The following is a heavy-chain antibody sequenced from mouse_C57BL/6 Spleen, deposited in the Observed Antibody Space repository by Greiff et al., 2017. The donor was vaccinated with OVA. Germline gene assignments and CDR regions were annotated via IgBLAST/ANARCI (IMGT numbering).Heavy chain of an antibody. V-gene: IGHV1-55*01. D-gene: IGHD2-2*01. J-gene: IGHJ2*01. CDR3: ARGGGYDEGGYCDY. CDR2: IYPGSGST. CDR1: GYTFTSYW. Sequence: VQLQQPGAELVKPGASVKMSCKASGYTFTSYWITWVKQRPGQGLEWIGDIYPGSGSTNYNEKFKSKATLTVDTSSSTAYMQLSSLTSEDSAVYYCARGGGYDEGGYCDYWGQGTTLTVSS.